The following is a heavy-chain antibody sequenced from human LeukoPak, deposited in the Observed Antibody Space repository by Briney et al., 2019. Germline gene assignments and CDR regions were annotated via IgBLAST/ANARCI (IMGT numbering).Heavy chain of an antibody. Sequence: GGSLRLSCAASGFTFSSYGMHWVRQAPGKGLEWVAVIWYDGSNKYYADSVKGRFTISRDTSKNTLYLQMNSLRAEDTAVYYCAKLWGRGNHYYYYYYMDGWGKGTTVTVSS. CDR2: IWYDGSNK. CDR3: AKLWGRGNHYYYYYYMDG. J-gene: IGHJ6*03. V-gene: IGHV3-33*06. D-gene: IGHD1-14*01. CDR1: GFTFSSYG.